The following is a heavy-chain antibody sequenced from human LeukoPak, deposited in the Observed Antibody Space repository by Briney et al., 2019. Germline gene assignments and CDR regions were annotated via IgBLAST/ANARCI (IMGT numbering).Heavy chain of an antibody. CDR2: IYYSGST. D-gene: IGHD1-26*01. Sequence: PSETLSLTCTVSGGSISSGGYYWSWIRQHPGKGLEWNGYIYYSGSTYYNPSLKSRVIISVDTSKNQFSLKLSSVTAADTAVYYCARSVVGSYYFDYWGQGTLVTVSS. J-gene: IGHJ4*02. CDR3: ARSVVGSYYFDY. CDR1: GGSISSGGYY. V-gene: IGHV4-31*03.